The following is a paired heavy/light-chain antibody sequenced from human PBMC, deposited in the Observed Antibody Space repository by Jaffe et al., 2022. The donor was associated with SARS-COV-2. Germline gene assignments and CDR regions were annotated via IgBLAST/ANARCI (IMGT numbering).Light chain of an antibody. J-gene: IGKJ5*01. CDR1: QSVLYSSNKKNY. CDR2: WAS. Sequence: DIVMTQSPDSLAVSLGERATINCKSSQSVLYSSNKKNYLGWYQQKPGRPPKLLIYWASTRESGVPDRFSGSGSGTDFTLTISSLQAEDVAVYYCQQYYTTPITFGQGTRLEIK. CDR3: QQYYTTPIT. V-gene: IGKV4-1*01.
Heavy chain of an antibody. J-gene: IGHJ5*01. D-gene: IGHD2-2*02. CDR2: IHYNGNT. Sequence: QLQLLESGPGLVKPSETLSLTCTVSGGSFSRTNYYWGWIRQPPGKGLEWIGNIHYNGNTYYNPSLKSRVTISVDTSNNQFSLKLGSVTAADTAVYYCARLEFIDVGRSWAILSLGWFDSWGQGTLVTVS. V-gene: IGHV4-39*01. CDR1: GGSFSRTNYY. CDR3: ARLEFIDVGRSWAILSLGWFDS.